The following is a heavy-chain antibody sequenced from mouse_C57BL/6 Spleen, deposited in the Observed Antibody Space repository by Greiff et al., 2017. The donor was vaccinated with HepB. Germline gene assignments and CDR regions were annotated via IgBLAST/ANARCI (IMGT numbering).Heavy chain of an antibody. CDR3: ARRAQTGTFAY. V-gene: IGHV1-82*01. Sequence: QVQLQQSGPELVKPGASVKISCKASGYAFSSSWMNWVKQRPGKGLEWIGRIYPGDGDTNYNGKFKGKATLTADKSSSTAYMQLRSLTSEDSAVYFCARRAQTGTFAYWGQGTLVTVSA. D-gene: IGHD4-1*01. CDR1: GYAFSSSW. J-gene: IGHJ3*01. CDR2: IYPGDGDT.